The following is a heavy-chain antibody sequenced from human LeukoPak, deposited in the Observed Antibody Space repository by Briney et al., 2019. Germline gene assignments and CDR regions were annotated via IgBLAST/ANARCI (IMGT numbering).Heavy chain of an antibody. J-gene: IGHJ4*02. D-gene: IGHD1-1*01. CDR3: ARCTTGRTFGSVREITRSREIDY. CDR1: GFTFSSYA. Sequence: GGSLRLSCAASGFTFSSYAMSWVRQAPGKGLEWVSSISSSSSNIYYADSVKGRFTISRDNAKNSLYLQMNSLRVEDTAVYYCARCTTGRTFGSVREITRSREIDYWGQGTLVTVSS. V-gene: IGHV3-21*01. CDR2: ISSSSSNI.